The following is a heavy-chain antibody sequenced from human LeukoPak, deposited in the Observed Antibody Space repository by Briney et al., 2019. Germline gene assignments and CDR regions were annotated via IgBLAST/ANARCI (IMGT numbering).Heavy chain of an antibody. Sequence: SVKVSCKASGGTFSSYAISWVRQAPGQGLEWMGGIIPIFGTANYAQKFQGRVTITTDESTSTAYMELSSLRSEDTAVYYCAREGRAVAGTNDYWGQGTLVTVSS. J-gene: IGHJ4*02. CDR3: AREGRAVAGTNDY. CDR1: GGTFSSYA. V-gene: IGHV1-69*05. CDR2: IIPIFGTA. D-gene: IGHD6-19*01.